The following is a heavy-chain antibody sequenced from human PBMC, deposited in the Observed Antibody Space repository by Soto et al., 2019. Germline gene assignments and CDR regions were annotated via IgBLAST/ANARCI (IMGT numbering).Heavy chain of an antibody. J-gene: IGHJ6*03. Sequence: QVQLRESGPGLVKPSQTLSLTCTVSGGSITSGGSFWSWVRQLPGQGLEWIGHIYYSGATYYNPSLKSRFAMSVDASENQLSLKVNSVTAADTAIYYCASALPRGTIYYLDVWGEGTTVTVSS. V-gene: IGHV4-31*03. CDR2: IYYSGAT. CDR1: GGSITSGGSF. CDR3: ASALPRGTIYYLDV. D-gene: IGHD1-26*01.